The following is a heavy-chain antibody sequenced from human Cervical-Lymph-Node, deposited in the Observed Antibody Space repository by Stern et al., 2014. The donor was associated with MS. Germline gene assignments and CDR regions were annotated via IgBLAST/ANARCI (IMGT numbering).Heavy chain of an antibody. CDR2: MNPNSGNT. Sequence: QLVQSGAEVKKPGASVKVSCKASGYTFTSYDINWVRQATGQGLEWMGWMNPNSGNTGYAQKFQGRVTMTRNTAISTAYMELGSLRSEDTAVYYCARGPPLRYFDWRRYYFDYWGQGTLVTVSS. CDR1: GYTFTSYD. V-gene: IGHV1-8*01. D-gene: IGHD3-9*01. J-gene: IGHJ4*02. CDR3: ARGPPLRYFDWRRYYFDY.